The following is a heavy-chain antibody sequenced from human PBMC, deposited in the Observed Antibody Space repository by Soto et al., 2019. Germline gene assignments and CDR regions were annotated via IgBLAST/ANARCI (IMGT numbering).Heavy chain of an antibody. V-gene: IGHV3-30-3*01. J-gene: IGHJ6*02. CDR2: ISYDGSNK. CDR3: ARDSNEIAVAGPQYYYYGMGV. CDR1: GFTFSSYA. D-gene: IGHD6-19*01. Sequence: HPGGSLRLSCAASGFTFSSYAMHWVRQAPGKGLEWVAVISYDGSNKYYADSVKGRFTISRDNSKNTLYLQMNSLRAEDTAVYYCARDSNEIAVAGPQYYYYGMGVWGQGTTVTVSS.